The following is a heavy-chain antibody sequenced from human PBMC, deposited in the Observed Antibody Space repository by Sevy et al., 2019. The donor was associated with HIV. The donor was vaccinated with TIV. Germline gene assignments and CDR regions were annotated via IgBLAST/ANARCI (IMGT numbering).Heavy chain of an antibody. CDR2: INHSGTL. J-gene: IGHJ4*02. CDR1: GESFSGYF. Sequence: SETLSLTCAVYGESFSGYFWNWIRHSPGKGLEWIGEINHSGTLKYNPSLKSRVTISVDGSKNQLSLNLRSVTATDTAVYYCARGRQAYVVVVPSTVPFDYWGPGTLVTVSS. D-gene: IGHD3-10*02. CDR3: ARGRQAYVVVVPSTVPFDY. V-gene: IGHV4-34*01.